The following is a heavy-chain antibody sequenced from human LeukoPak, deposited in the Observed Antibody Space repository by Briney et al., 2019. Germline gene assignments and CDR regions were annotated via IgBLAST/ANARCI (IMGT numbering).Heavy chain of an antibody. CDR1: GGTSSSYA. V-gene: IGHV1-69*04. J-gene: IGHJ5*02. CDR2: IIPIFGIA. Sequence: SVKVSCKASGGTSSSYAISWVRQAPGQGLEWMGRIIPIFGIANYAQKFQGRVTITADKSTSTAYMELSSLRSEDTAVYYCARGIPRFDPWGQGTLVTVSS. CDR3: ARGIPRFDP.